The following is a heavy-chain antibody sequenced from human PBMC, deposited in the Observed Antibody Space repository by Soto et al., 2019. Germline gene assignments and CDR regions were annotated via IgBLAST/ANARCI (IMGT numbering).Heavy chain of an antibody. V-gene: IGHV1-8*01. CDR3: ARGLFYDYIWGSDILIVDY. J-gene: IGHJ4*01. CDR2: MNPNSGNT. CDR1: GFTFTSYA. D-gene: IGHD3-16*01. Sequence: ASVKVSCKASGFTFTSYAINCLRQATGQGLEWMGWMNPNSGNTGYAQEFQGRVTITRNTSISTAYMELSSLRSEDTAVYYCARGLFYDYIWGSDILIVDYWG.